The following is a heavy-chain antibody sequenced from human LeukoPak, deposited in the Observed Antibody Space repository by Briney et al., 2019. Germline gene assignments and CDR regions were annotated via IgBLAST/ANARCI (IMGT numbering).Heavy chain of an antibody. Sequence: GGSLRLSCAASGFTFSGYAMSWVRQAPGKGLEWVSSISASAGTTYYADSVKGRFTISRDNSKNTLDLQMNSLRAEDTAVYYCAKDPASYEYYFDYWGQGTLVTVYS. D-gene: IGHD5-12*01. J-gene: IGHJ4*02. CDR3: AKDPASYEYYFDY. CDR2: ISASAGTT. V-gene: IGHV3-23*01. CDR1: GFTFSGYA.